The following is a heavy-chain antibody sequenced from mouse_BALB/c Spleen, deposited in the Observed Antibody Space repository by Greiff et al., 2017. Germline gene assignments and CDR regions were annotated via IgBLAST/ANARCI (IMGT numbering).Heavy chain of an antibody. J-gene: IGHJ1*01. D-gene: IGHD2-12*01. CDR2: ISYDGSN. CDR3: ARDLVTLGYFDV. CDR1: GYSITSGYY. V-gene: IGHV3-6*02. Sequence: ESGPGLVKPSQSLSLTCSVTGYSITSGYYWNWIRQFPGNKLEWMGYISYDGSNNYNPSLKNRISITRDTSKNQFFLKLNSVTTEDTATYYCARDLVTLGYFDVWGAGTTVTVSS.